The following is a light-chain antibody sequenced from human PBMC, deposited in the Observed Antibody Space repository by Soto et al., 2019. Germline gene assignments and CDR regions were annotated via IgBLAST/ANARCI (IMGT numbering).Light chain of an antibody. CDR2: AAS. V-gene: IGKV1-9*01. CDR1: QGITNH. Sequence: IHLTQSPSFLSASVGDRVSITCRASQGITNHLAWYQQKPGKAPKLLIYAASTLQSGVPSRLSGSGSGTEFTLTISSLQPEDFASYYCQQLDSCPLTFGQGTRLEIK. J-gene: IGKJ5*01. CDR3: QQLDSCPLT.